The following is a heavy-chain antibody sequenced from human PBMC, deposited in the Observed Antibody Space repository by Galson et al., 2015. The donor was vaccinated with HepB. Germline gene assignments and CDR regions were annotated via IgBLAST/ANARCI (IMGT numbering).Heavy chain of an antibody. V-gene: IGHV3-74*01. CDR3: ATGRGYSANGGFDF. CDR1: GFTLSSYW. D-gene: IGHD5-12*01. Sequence: SLRLSCAASGFTLSSYWMHWVRQPPGRGLAWVSRVSTDESSTNYADSVKGRFTISRDNAKNTLYLQMNSLRVDDTAVYYCATGRGYSANGGFDFWGQGTLVTISS. CDR2: VSTDESST. J-gene: IGHJ4*02.